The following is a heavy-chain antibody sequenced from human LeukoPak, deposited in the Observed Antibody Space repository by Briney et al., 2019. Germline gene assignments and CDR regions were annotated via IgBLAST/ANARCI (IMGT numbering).Heavy chain of an antibody. J-gene: IGHJ4*02. V-gene: IGHV4-34*01. CDR1: GGSFSGYY. CDR3: ARHSIVVVIIRQFDY. CDR2: INHSGST. D-gene: IGHD3-22*01. Sequence: SETLSLTCAVYGGSFSGYYWSWIRQPPGKGLEWIGEINHSGSTNYNPSLKSRVTISVDTSKNQFSLKLSSVTAADTAVYYCARHSIVVVIIRQFDYWGQGTLVTVSS.